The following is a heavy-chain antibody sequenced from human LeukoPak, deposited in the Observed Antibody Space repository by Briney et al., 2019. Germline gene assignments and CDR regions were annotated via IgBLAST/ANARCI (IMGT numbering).Heavy chain of an antibody. CDR3: ARHGVAYYDFWSGYYNVEYYYYYMDV. Sequence: GESLKISCKGSGYSFTSYWIGWVRQMPGKGLEWMGIIYPGDSDTRYSPSFQGQVTISADKSITTAYLQWSSLKASDTAMYYWARHGVAYYDFWSGYYNVEYYYYYMDVWGKGTTVTVSS. J-gene: IGHJ6*03. CDR1: GYSFTSYW. CDR2: IYPGDSDT. D-gene: IGHD3-3*01. V-gene: IGHV5-51*01.